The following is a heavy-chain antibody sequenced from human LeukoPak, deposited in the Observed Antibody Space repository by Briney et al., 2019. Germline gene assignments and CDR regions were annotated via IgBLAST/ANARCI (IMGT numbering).Heavy chain of an antibody. Sequence: GGSLRLSCAASGXTFSDYYMSWVRQAPGKGLEWVSYISGSSGYTKYADSVKGRFTISRDNAKNSLNLQVNSLRAEDTAVYYCARGTGTTAYFDYWGQGTLVTVSS. CDR3: ARGTGTTAYFDY. V-gene: IGHV3-11*06. J-gene: IGHJ4*02. D-gene: IGHD1-1*01. CDR1: GXTFSDYY. CDR2: ISGSSGYT.